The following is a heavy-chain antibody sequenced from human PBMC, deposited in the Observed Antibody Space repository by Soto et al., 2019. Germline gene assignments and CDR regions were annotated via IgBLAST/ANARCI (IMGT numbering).Heavy chain of an antibody. CDR3: AADGGIAAAVVDYGMDV. D-gene: IGHD6-13*01. V-gene: IGHV1-58*01. J-gene: IGHJ6*02. CDR1: GFTFTSSA. CDR2: IVVGSGNT. Sequence: QMQLVQSGPEVKKPGTSVKVSCKASGFTFTSSAVQWVRQARGQRLEWIGWIVVGSGNTNYAQKFQERVTITRDMSTSTAYMELSSLRSEDTAVYYCAADGGIAAAVVDYGMDVWGQGTTVTVSS.